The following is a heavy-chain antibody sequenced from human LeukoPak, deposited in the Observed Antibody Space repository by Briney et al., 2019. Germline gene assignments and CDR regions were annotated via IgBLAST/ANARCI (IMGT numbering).Heavy chain of an antibody. CDR1: GYSFTNYW. J-gene: IGHJ6*02. Sequence: GSLKISCKGSGYSFTNYWIGWVRQMPGKGLEWMGIIYPGDSDTRYSPSFQGQVTISADKSISTAYLQWSSLKASDTATYYCARHYGGGEYYYGMDVWGQGTTVTVAS. CDR3: ARHYGGGEYYYGMDV. D-gene: IGHD2-21*01. V-gene: IGHV5-51*01. CDR2: IYPGDSDT.